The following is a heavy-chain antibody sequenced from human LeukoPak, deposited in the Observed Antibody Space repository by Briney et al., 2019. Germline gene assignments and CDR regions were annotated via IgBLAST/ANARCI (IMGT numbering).Heavy chain of an antibody. D-gene: IGHD3-3*01. CDR2: ISSSGNAM. J-gene: IGHJ4*02. V-gene: IGHV3-11*01. CDR1: GFTFSDYY. Sequence: GGSLRLSCSASGFTFSDYYMSWIRQAPGKGLEWVSYISSSGNAMYYADSVKGRFTISRDNAKNTLYLQMNSLRAEDTAVYYCAKDPKRWSFTIFGVVTLMDYWGQGTLVTVSS. CDR3: AKDPKRWSFTIFGVVTLMDY.